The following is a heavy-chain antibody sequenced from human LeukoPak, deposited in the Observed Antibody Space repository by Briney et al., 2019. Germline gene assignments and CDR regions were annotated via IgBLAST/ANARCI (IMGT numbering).Heavy chain of an antibody. CDR1: GGSISTYY. V-gene: IGHV4-59*01. D-gene: IGHD6-19*01. Sequence: SETLSLTCTVSGGSISTYYWSWIRQPPGKGLEWIGYIYYSGTTNYNPSLKSRVTISVDTSKNQFSLKLSSVTAADTAVYDCARLRYSSGQDYWGQGTLVTVSS. CDR3: ARLRYSSGQDY. CDR2: IYYSGTT. J-gene: IGHJ4*02.